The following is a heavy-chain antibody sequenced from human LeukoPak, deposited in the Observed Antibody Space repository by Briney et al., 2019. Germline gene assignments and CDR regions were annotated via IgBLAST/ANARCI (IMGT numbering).Heavy chain of an antibody. V-gene: IGHV3-20*04. J-gene: IGHJ4*02. CDR2: INWNGVST. Sequence: GGSLRLSCAASGFTFDDYGMSWVGQAPGKGLEGGSGINWNGVSTGYADSVKRRFTISRDNANNSLYLQMNSLRAEDTALYYRARALPSYGSGSYRSIYFDYWGQGTLVTVSS. CDR1: GFTFDDYG. CDR3: ARALPSYGSGSYRSIYFDY. D-gene: IGHD3-10*01.